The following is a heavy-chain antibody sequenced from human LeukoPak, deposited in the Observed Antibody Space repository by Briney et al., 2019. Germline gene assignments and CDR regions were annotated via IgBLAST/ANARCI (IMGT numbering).Heavy chain of an antibody. V-gene: IGHV1-69*13. CDR3: AREDCSSTSCYWGVDY. D-gene: IGHD2-2*01. J-gene: IGHJ4*02. CDR1: GGTFSSYA. CDR2: IIPIFGTA. Sequence: SVKVSCKASGGTFSSYAISWVRQAPGQGLEWMGGIIPIFGTANYAQKFQGRVTITADESTSTAYMELSSLRSEDTAVYYCAREDCSSTSCYWGVDYWGQGTLVTVSS.